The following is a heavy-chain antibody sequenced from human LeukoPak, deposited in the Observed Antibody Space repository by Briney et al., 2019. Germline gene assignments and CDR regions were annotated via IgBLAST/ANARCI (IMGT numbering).Heavy chain of an antibody. CDR3: ARVYRPQVTYYDFWSGYYMAYYFDY. CDR1: GGSFSGYY. CDR2: INHSGST. J-gene: IGHJ4*02. D-gene: IGHD3-3*01. Sequence: SETLSLTCAVYGGSFSGYYWSWIRQPPGKGLEWIGEINHSGSTNYNPSLKSRVTISVDTSKNQFSLKLSSVTAADTAVYYCARVYRPQVTYYDFWSGYYMAYYFDYWGQGTLVTVSS. V-gene: IGHV4-34*01.